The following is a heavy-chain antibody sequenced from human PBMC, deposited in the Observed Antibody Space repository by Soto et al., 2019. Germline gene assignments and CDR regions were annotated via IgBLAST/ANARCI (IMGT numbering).Heavy chain of an antibody. CDR3: ARCRLYGSSWQYYYYYYGMDV. CDR1: GYTFTSYD. D-gene: IGHD6-13*01. J-gene: IGHJ6*02. Sequence: QVQLVQSGAEVKKPGASVKVSCKASGYTFTSYDINWVRQATGQGLEWMGWMNPNSGNTGYAQKFQGRVTMTRNTSISTAYMELSSLRSEDTAVYYCARCRLYGSSWQYYYYYYGMDVWGQGTTVTVSS. V-gene: IGHV1-8*01. CDR2: MNPNSGNT.